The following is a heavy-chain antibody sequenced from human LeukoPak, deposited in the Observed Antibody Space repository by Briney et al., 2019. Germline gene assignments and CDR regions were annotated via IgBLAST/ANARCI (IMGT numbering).Heavy chain of an antibody. CDR2: ISYDGSNK. CDR1: GFTFSNYW. J-gene: IGHJ6*02. Sequence: GGSLRLSCVSSGFTFSNYWMKWVRQAPGKGLEWVAVISYDGSNKYYADSVKGRFTISRDNSKNTLYLQMNSLRAEDTAVYYCAKDYGSGSYDYYYYGMDVWGQGPRSPST. V-gene: IGHV3-30*18. CDR3: AKDYGSGSYDYYYYGMDV. D-gene: IGHD3-10*01.